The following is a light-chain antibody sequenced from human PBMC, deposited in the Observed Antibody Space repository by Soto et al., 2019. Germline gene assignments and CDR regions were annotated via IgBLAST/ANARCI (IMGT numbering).Light chain of an antibody. V-gene: IGKV3-20*01. Sequence: EFVLTKSPGTLSLSPGESSTLSGRASQTVRNNYLAWYQQKPGQAPKLLIYDASSRATGIPDRFSGGGSGTDFILTISRLEPEEFAVYYCQQFSSYPLTVGGGNKVDIK. J-gene: IGKJ4*01. CDR1: QTVRNNY. CDR3: QQFSSYPLT. CDR2: DAS.